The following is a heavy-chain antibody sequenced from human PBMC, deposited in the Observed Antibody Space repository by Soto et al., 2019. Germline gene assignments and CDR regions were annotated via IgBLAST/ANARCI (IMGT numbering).Heavy chain of an antibody. J-gene: IGHJ5*02. Sequence: TLSLTCAVSGGSITSANWWTWVRQPPGGGLEWIGEISHSGITNYKASLKSRVTMSVDKTKNDVSLKLTSVTAADTADYYCARVLRGWFDPWGQGTPVTVSS. V-gene: IGHV4-4*02. CDR2: ISHSGIT. CDR3: ARVLRGWFDP. CDR1: GGSITSANW.